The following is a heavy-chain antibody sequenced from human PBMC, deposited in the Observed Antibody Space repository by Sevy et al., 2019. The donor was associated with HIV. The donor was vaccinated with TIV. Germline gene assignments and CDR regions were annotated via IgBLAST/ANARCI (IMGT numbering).Heavy chain of an antibody. J-gene: IGHJ4*02. CDR2: VRSSSSYI. Sequence: GGSLRLSCAASGFTFSSYSMNWVRRAPGKGLEWVSSVRSSSSYIHYADSVKGRFTISRDNAKNSLYLQMNSLRAEDTAVYYCARGLPAKASYYDSSGYLAHFDYWGQGTLVTVSS. CDR3: ARGLPAKASYYDSSGYLAHFDY. V-gene: IGHV3-21*01. CDR1: GFTFSSYS. D-gene: IGHD3-22*01.